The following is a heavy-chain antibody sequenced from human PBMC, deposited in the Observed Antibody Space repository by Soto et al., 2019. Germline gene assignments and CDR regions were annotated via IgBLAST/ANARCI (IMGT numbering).Heavy chain of an antibody. V-gene: IGHV4-59*01. D-gene: IGHD5-18*01. CDR1: GCPIRRYY. CDR2: IYYSGST. Sequence: PSDTLSLTCTFSGCPIRRYYWIWIRQPPGKGLEWIGYIYYSGSTNYNPSLKSRVTISVDTSKNQFSLKLSSVTAADTAVYYCARGRIQLWYPFDYWGQGTLVTVS. J-gene: IGHJ4*02. CDR3: ARGRIQLWYPFDY.